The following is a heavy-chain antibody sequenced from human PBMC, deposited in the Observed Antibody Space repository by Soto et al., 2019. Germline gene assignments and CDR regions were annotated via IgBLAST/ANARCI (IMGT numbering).Heavy chain of an antibody. CDR2: INPNSGGT. CDR3: ATDSSGSYAFDI. Sequence: ASVKVSCQASGGTFSSYAMHWVRQAPGQGLAWMGWINPNSGGTNYAQKCQGRVTMTRDTSISTAYMELSRLRSDDTAVYYCATDSSGSYAFDIWGQGTTVTVSS. V-gene: IGHV1-2*02. D-gene: IGHD3-22*01. J-gene: IGHJ3*02. CDR1: GGTFSSYA.